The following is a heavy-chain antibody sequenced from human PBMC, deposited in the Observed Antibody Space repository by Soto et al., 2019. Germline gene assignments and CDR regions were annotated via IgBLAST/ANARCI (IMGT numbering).Heavy chain of an antibody. CDR3: ARDGWGSYSPAGYYYCGMDV. J-gene: IGHJ6*02. CDR1: GFTFSSYG. Sequence: SLRLSCAASGFTFSSYGMHWVRQAPGKGLEWVAVIWYDGSNKYYADSVKGRFTISRDNSKNTLYLQMNSLRAEDTAVYYCARDGWGSYSPAGYYYCGMDVWGQGTRVAVPS. V-gene: IGHV3-33*01. CDR2: IWYDGSNK. D-gene: IGHD1-26*01.